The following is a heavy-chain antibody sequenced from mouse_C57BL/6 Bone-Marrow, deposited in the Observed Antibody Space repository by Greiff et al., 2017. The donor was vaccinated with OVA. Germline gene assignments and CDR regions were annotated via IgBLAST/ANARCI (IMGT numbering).Heavy chain of an antibody. CDR1: GYAFSSSW. CDR3: GGHEDGCCAAYYDY. Sequence: QVQLQQSGPELVKPGASVKISCKASGYAFSSSWMNWVKQRPGQGLEWIGRIYPGDGDTNYNGKFKGKATLTADKSSSTAYMQLSSLTSEDSAVYSRGGHEDGCCAAYYDYWGQGTALTVTA. J-gene: IGHJ2*01. D-gene: IGHD2-3*01. V-gene: IGHV1-82*01. CDR2: IYPGDGDT.